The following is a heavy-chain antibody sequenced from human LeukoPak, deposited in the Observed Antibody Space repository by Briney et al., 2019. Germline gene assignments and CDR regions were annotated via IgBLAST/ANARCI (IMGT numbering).Heavy chain of an antibody. V-gene: IGHV4-34*01. J-gene: IGHJ4*02. Sequence: SETLSLTCAVYGGSFSGYYWSWIRQPPGKGLEWIGEINHSGSTNYNPSLKSRVTMSVDTSKNQFSLKLSSVTAADTAVYYCARVRWELGAFDYWGQGTLVTVSS. CDR2: INHSGST. D-gene: IGHD1-26*01. CDR3: ARVRWELGAFDY. CDR1: GGSFSGYY.